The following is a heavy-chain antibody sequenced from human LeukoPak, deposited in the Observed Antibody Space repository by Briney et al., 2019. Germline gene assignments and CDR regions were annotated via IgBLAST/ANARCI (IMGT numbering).Heavy chain of an antibody. CDR3: ARIYSYGSDY. J-gene: IGHJ4*02. D-gene: IGHD5-18*01. Sequence: GGSLRLSCAASGFTFSSYEVNWVRQAPGKGLEWVSYISSSGSTIYYADSVKGRFTISRDNAKNSLYLQMNSLRAEDTAVYYCARIYSYGSDYWGQGTLVTVSS. CDR1: GFTFSSYE. CDR2: ISSSGSTI. V-gene: IGHV3-48*03.